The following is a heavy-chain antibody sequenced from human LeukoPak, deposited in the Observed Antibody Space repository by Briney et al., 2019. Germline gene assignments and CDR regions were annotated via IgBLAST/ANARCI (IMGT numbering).Heavy chain of an antibody. Sequence: SETLSLTCTVSGGSISSYYWSWIRQPPGKGLEWIGYIYTSGSTNYNPSLKSRVTISVDTSKNQFSLKLSSVTAADTAVYYCARLRSIAVDHGLDPWGQGTLVTVSS. CDR1: GGSISSYY. CDR2: IYTSGST. CDR3: ARLRSIAVDHGLDP. D-gene: IGHD6-19*01. V-gene: IGHV4-4*09. J-gene: IGHJ5*02.